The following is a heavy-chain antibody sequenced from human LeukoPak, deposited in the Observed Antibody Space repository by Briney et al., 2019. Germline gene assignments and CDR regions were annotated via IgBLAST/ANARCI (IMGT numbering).Heavy chain of an antibody. CDR1: GGSFSGYY. V-gene: IGHV4-34*01. CDR2: INHSGST. D-gene: IGHD2-21*02. CDR3: ARAHDGLRDCGGDCYGYYFDY. J-gene: IGHJ4*02. Sequence: PSETLSLTCAVYGGSFSGYYWSWIRQPPGKGLEWIGEINHSGSTNYNPSLKSRVTISVDTSKNQFSLKLSSVTAADTAVYYCARAHDGLRDCGGDCYGYYFDYWGQGTLVTVSS.